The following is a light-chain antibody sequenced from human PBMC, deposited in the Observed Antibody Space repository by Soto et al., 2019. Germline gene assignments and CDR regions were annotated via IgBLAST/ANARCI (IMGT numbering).Light chain of an antibody. CDR3: HQSHSSPLT. V-gene: IGKV4-1*01. CDR1: QSLLSSSNTLNY. CDR2: WAS. Sequence: DIVMTQSPDSLAVSLGERATINCKSSQSLLSSSNTLNYLSWYQQKPVQAPKALIYWASTRESGVPDRFGGSGSGKDFTLPISSLQAEDVAVYYCHQSHSSPLTFGGGTKVEIK. J-gene: IGKJ4*01.